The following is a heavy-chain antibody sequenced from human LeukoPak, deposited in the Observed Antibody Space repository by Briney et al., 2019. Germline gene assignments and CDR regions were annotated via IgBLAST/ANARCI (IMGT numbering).Heavy chain of an antibody. Sequence: GGSLRLSCAASGFTFSSYAMSWVRQAPGKGLEWVSAISGSGGSTYYADSVKGRFTISRDNSKNTLYLQMNSLRAEDTAVYYCAKAEAKYYYDSSGEYENLYYFDYWGQGTLVTVSS. CDR2: ISGSGGST. V-gene: IGHV3-23*01. D-gene: IGHD3-22*01. CDR1: GFTFSSYA. CDR3: AKAEAKYYYDSSGEYENLYYFDY. J-gene: IGHJ4*02.